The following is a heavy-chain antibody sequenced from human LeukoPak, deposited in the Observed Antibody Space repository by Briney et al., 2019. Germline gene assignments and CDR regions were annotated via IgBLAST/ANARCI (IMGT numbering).Heavy chain of an antibody. Sequence: GSLRLSCTASGFTFGDYAMSWFRQAPGKGLEWVGFIRSKAYGGTTEYAASVKGRFTISRDDSRSIAYLQMNSLKTEDTAVYYCTRGGPPREDIVVVPAAPDYDYWGQGTLVTVSS. V-gene: IGHV3-49*03. D-gene: IGHD2-2*01. CDR1: GFTFGDYA. J-gene: IGHJ4*02. CDR3: TRGGPPREDIVVVPAAPDYDY. CDR2: IRSKAYGGTT.